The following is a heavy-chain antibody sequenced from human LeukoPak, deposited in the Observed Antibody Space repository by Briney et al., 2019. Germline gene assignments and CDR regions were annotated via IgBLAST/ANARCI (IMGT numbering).Heavy chain of an antibody. CDR3: ARVWGGYSYYFDY. CDR2: IYYSGST. D-gene: IGHD5-18*01. Sequence: SETLSLTCTVSGGSISSYYWSWIRQPPGKGLEWIGYIYYSGSTNYNPSLKSRVTISVDTSKNQFSLKLSSVTAADTAVYYCARVWGGYSYYFDYRGQGTLVTVSS. CDR1: GGSISSYY. V-gene: IGHV4-59*08. J-gene: IGHJ4*02.